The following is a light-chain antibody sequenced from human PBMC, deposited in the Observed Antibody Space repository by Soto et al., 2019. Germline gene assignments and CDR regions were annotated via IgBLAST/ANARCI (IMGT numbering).Light chain of an antibody. CDR2: EVN. J-gene: IGLJ1*01. CDR3: SSFTSSSTYV. CDR1: SSDVGGYNY. Sequence: QSVLTQPASVSGSPGQSITISCTGTSSDVGGYNYVSWYQQYPGKAPKLMIYEVNNRPSGVSNRFSGSKSGNTASLTISGLQAEDEADYYCSSFTSSSTYVFGTGTKLTV. V-gene: IGLV2-14*01.